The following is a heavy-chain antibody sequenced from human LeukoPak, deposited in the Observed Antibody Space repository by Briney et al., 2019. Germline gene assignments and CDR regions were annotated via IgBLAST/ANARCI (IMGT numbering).Heavy chain of an antibody. CDR2: IGPTGSDR. CDR3: ATETNGRHYDY. D-gene: IGHD1-14*01. Sequence: GGSLRLSCTAPGLTFSNSGFTWVRQAPGKGLEWIASIGPTGSDRYHADSSKGRFTISRDNANNFLYLQMNSLRAEDTAVYYCATETNGRHYDYWGQGTLLTVSS. V-gene: IGHV3-21*06. CDR1: GLTFSNSG. J-gene: IGHJ4*02.